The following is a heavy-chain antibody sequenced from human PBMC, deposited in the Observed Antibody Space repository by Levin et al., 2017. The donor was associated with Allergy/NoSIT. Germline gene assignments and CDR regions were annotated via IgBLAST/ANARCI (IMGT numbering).Heavy chain of an antibody. CDR2: ISYDGSNK. J-gene: IGHJ3*02. CDR1: GFTFSSYA. CDR3: ARGTGGHYGDYWMARGHNAFDI. D-gene: IGHD4-17*01. Sequence: GGSLRLSCAASGFTFSSYAMHWVRQAPCKGLEWVAVISYDGSNKYYADSVKGRFTISRDNSKNTLYLQMNSLRAEDTAVYYCARGTGGHYGDYWMARGHNAFDIWGQGTMVTVSS. V-gene: IGHV3-30-3*01.